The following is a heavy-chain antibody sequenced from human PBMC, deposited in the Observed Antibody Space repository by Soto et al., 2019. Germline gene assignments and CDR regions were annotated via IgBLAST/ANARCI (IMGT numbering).Heavy chain of an antibody. CDR2: IIPIVDTP. V-gene: IGHV1-69*12. J-gene: IGHJ4*02. CDR3: ARYLSGDGYILN. Sequence: QVQLVQSGTEVKKPGSSVKVSCKASGGTFSTYAITWVRQAPGQGLEWMGGIIPIVDTPNYAQRFKGRVTITADQSTSTACMELSSLRSEDTAVYYCARYLSGDGYILNWGQGTLVTVSS. D-gene: IGHD5-12*01. CDR1: GGTFSTYA.